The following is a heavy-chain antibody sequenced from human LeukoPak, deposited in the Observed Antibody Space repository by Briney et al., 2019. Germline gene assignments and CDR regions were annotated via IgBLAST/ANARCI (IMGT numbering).Heavy chain of an antibody. J-gene: IGHJ4*02. CDR1: RFTVSSNY. CDR2: IYSGGST. V-gene: IGHV3-66*01. D-gene: IGHD6-19*01. Sequence: GGSLRLSCAASRFTVSSNYMSWVRQAPGKGLEWVSVIYSGGSTYYADSVKGRFTISRDNSKNTLYLQMNSLRAEDTAVYYCARDRGRYSSGWYYAYFDYWGQGTLVTVSS. CDR3: ARDRGRYSSGWYYAYFDY.